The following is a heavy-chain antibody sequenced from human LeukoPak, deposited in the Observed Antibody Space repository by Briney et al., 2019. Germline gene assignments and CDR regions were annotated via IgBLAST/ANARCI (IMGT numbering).Heavy chain of an antibody. CDR2: IAGSGT. D-gene: IGHD3-16*01. J-gene: IGHJ4*02. V-gene: IGHV3-23*01. Sequence: GGSLRLSCAASGFIFSSYAMKWVRQAPGKGLEWVSTIAGSGTYYADSVEGRFTISRGNSKNTLYLQMNSLRAEDTAVYYCAKGLFMHDYWGQGTLVTVSS. CDR1: GFIFSSYA. CDR3: AKGLFMHDY.